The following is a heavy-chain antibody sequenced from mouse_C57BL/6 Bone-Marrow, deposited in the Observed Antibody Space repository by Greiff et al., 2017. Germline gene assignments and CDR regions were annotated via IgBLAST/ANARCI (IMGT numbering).Heavy chain of an antibody. CDR1: GFSLTSYG. D-gene: IGHD2-1*01. J-gene: IGHJ3*01. CDR3: ARGAYGIFAY. V-gene: IGHV2-2*01. Sequence: VKLVESGPGLVQPSQSLSITCTVSGFSLTSYGVHWVRQSPGKGLEWLGVIWSGGSTDSNAAFISRLGISKDNSKSQVFFKMNSLQADDTAIYYCARGAYGIFAYWGQGTLVTVSA. CDR2: IWSGGST.